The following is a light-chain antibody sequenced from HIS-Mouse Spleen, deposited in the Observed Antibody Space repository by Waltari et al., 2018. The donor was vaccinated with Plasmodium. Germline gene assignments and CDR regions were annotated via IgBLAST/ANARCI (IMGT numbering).Light chain of an antibody. CDR1: QDISNY. J-gene: IGKJ4*01. CDR3: QQYDNLPLT. CDR2: DAS. V-gene: IGKV1-33*01. Sequence: DIQMTQSPSSLSASVGDRVTITCQASQDISNYLNWYQQKPEKAPKLLIYDASNLETGVPSRFSGSGAGTDLTFTISSLQPEDIATYYCQQYDNLPLTFGGGTKVEIK.